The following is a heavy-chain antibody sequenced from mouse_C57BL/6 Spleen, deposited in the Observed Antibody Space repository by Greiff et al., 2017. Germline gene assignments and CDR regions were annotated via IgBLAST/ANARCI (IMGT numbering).Heavy chain of an antibody. V-gene: IGHV5-17*01. CDR2: ISSGSSTI. D-gene: IGHD1-1*01. Sequence: EVKLMESGGGLVKPGGSLKLSCAASGFTFSDYGMHWVRQAPEKGLEWVAYISSGSSTIYYADTVKGRFTISRDNAKNTLFLQMTSLRSEDTAMYYCARDLRGAMGYWGQGTSVTVSS. CDR3: ARDLRGAMGY. CDR1: GFTFSDYG. J-gene: IGHJ4*01.